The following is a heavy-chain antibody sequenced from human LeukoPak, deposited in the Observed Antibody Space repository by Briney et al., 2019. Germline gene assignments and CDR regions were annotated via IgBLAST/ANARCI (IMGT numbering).Heavy chain of an antibody. CDR3: ARDRGGGHDYGDFYFDY. CDR1: GGSISSYY. V-gene: IGHV4-59*01. D-gene: IGHD4-17*01. Sequence: SETLSLTCTVSGGSISSYYWSWIRQPPGRGLEWIGYIYYSGSTNYNPSLKSRVTISVDTSKKQFSLKLNSVTAPSRPVYTFARDRGGGHDYGDFYFDYWGQGTLVTVSS. CDR2: IYYSGST. J-gene: IGHJ4*02.